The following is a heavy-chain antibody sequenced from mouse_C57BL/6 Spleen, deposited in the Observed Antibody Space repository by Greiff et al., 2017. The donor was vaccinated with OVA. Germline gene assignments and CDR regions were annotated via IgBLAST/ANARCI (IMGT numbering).Heavy chain of an antibody. CDR1: GYTFTSYW. Sequence: QVQLQQPGAELVKPGASVKLSCKASGYTFTSYWMQWVKQRPGQGLEWIGEIDPSDSYTNYNQKFKGKATLTVDTSSSTAYMQLSSLTSEDSAVYYCARSAPYYGSDYYAMDYWGQGTSVTVSS. D-gene: IGHD1-1*01. CDR2: IDPSDSYT. V-gene: IGHV1-50*01. CDR3: ARSAPYYGSDYYAMDY. J-gene: IGHJ4*01.